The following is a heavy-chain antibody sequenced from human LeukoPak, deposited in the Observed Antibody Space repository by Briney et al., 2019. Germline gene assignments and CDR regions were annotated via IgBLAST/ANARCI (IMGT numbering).Heavy chain of an antibody. CDR1: GFTFSSYW. Sequence: GGSLRLSCAASGFTFSSYWMHWVRQAPGKGLVWVSRINSDGSSTSYADSVKGRFTISRDNAKNTLYLQMNSLRAEDTAVYYCASTRGGIHRIGDWGQGTLVTVSS. CDR3: ASTRGGIHRIGD. CDR2: INSDGSST. D-gene: IGHD5-18*01. J-gene: IGHJ4*02. V-gene: IGHV3-74*01.